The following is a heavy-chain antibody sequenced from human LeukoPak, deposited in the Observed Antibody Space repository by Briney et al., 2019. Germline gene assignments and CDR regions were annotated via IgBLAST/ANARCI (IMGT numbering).Heavy chain of an antibody. Sequence: GGSLRLSCEASGFIFSSYVMGWVRQAPGKGLEWVSSISVGGGDTFTADFVKGRFTITRENSKDTLYLQMMGLRVEDTAIYYCANHKRESSGYHFVWWGQGTLVTVSS. CDR3: ANHKRESSGYHFVW. J-gene: IGHJ4*02. V-gene: IGHV3-23*01. D-gene: IGHD3-22*01. CDR1: GFIFSSYV. CDR2: ISVGGGDT.